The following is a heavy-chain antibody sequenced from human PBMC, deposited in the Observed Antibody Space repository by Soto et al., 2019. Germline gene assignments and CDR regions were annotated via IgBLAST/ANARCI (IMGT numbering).Heavy chain of an antibody. Sequence: ASVKVSCKASGYTFTSYDINWVRQATGQGLEWMGWMNPNSGNTGYAQKFQGRVTMTRNTSISTAYMELSSLRSEDTAVYYCARPERRTTGNDYWGQGTLVTVSS. J-gene: IGHJ4*02. D-gene: IGHD1-1*01. CDR2: MNPNSGNT. CDR3: ARPERRTTGNDY. V-gene: IGHV1-8*01. CDR1: GYTFTSYD.